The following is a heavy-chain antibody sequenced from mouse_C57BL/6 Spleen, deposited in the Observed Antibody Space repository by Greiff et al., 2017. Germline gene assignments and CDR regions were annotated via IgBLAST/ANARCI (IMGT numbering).Heavy chain of an antibody. J-gene: IGHJ2*01. Sequence: DVMLVESGGGLVKPGGSLKLSCAASGFTFSSYTMSWVRQTPEKRLEWVATISGGGGNPYYPDSVKGRFTISRDNAKNTLYLQMSSLRSEDTALYYCASYDYDYFDYWGQGTTLTVSS. CDR2: ISGGGGNP. V-gene: IGHV5-9*01. CDR1: GFTFSSYT. D-gene: IGHD2-4*01. CDR3: ASYDYDYFDY.